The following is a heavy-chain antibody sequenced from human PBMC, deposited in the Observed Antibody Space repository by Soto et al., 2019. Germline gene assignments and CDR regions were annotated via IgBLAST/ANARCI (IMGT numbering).Heavy chain of an antibody. V-gene: IGHV3-23*01. J-gene: IGHJ3*02. Sequence: EVQLLESGGGLVQPGGSLRLSCAASGFTFSSYAMSWVRQAPGKGLEWVSAISGSGGSTYYADSVKGRFTISRDNFKNTLYLQMNRLRGEDTDVYYCAKTSLHYCGSGRGVSFDIWGQGTMVTVSS. CDR3: AKTSLHYCGSGRGVSFDI. CDR2: ISGSGGST. CDR1: GFTFSSYA. D-gene: IGHD3-10*01.